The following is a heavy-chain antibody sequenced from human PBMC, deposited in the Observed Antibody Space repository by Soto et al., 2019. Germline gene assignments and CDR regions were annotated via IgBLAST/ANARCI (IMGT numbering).Heavy chain of an antibody. V-gene: IGHV3-23*01. CDR1: GFTFNNYA. CDR3: AKDRLAGNFDY. J-gene: IGHJ4*02. CDR2: ISNTGGGT. Sequence: GGSLRRSCAASGFTFNNYAMNWVRQAPGMGLEWVATISNTGGGTYYADSVKGRCTISRDNSKNTLYLQMSSLRVEDTAVYYCAKDRLAGNFDYWGQGTQVTVSS.